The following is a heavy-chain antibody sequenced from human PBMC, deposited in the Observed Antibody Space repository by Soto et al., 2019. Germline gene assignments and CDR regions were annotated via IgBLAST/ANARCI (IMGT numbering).Heavy chain of an antibody. J-gene: IGHJ6*02. CDR1: GGIVISRSYS. CDR3: ARLNGKCIRTNCHGYYGMDV. CDR2: MYSSENT. D-gene: IGHD3-3*02. Sequence: PCVTMSLTCSVSGGIVISRSYSWGCISQSPGKGLEWIGTMYSSENTYYNPSLLSRVTTSVDTSKNEFSLRLSSVTAADTAVYYCARLNGKCIRTNCHGYYGMDVLGQGTTVTVSS. V-gene: IGHV4-39*01.